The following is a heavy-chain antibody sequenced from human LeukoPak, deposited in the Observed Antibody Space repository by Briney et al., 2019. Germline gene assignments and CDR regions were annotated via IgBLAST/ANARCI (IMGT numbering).Heavy chain of an antibody. Sequence: ASVKVSCKASGGTFSSYAISWVRQARGQGLEWMGRIIPIFGTANYAQKFQGRVTITTDESTSTAYMELSSLRSEDTAVYYCARAGYCSGGSCYLLDYWGQGTLVTVSS. CDR1: GGTFSSYA. V-gene: IGHV1-69*05. CDR2: IIPIFGTA. J-gene: IGHJ4*02. D-gene: IGHD2-15*01. CDR3: ARAGYCSGGSCYLLDY.